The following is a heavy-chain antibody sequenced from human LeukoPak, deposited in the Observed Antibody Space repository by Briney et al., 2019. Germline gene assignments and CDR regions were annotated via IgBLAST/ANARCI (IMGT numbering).Heavy chain of an antibody. CDR2: IYYSGST. Sequence: SETLSLTCTVSSGSISSYYWSWIRQPPGTGLEWIGNIYYSGSTNYSPSLKSRVTISVDTSKNQFSLKLTSVTAADTAVYFCARAVSYYGLFYFDYWGQGTLVTVSS. V-gene: IGHV4-59*01. J-gene: IGHJ4*02. D-gene: IGHD2/OR15-2a*01. CDR1: SGSISSYY. CDR3: ARAVSYYGLFYFDY.